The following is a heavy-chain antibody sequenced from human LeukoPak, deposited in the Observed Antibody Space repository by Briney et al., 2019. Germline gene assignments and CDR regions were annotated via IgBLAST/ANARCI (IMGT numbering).Heavy chain of an antibody. CDR1: GFTFSSYG. CDR3: ARDLYRIVVVPHYFDY. Sequence: GGSLRLSCAASGFTFSSYGMSWVRQAPGKGLEWVANIKQDGSEKYYVDSVKGRFTISRDNAKNSLYLRMNSLRAEDTAVYYCARDLYRIVVVPHYFDYWGQGTLVTVSS. J-gene: IGHJ4*02. V-gene: IGHV3-7*01. D-gene: IGHD3-22*01. CDR2: IKQDGSEK.